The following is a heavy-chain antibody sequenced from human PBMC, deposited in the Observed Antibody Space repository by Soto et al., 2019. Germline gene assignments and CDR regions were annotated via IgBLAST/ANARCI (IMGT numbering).Heavy chain of an antibody. CDR3: ASSGVDTAMVAYPFDI. J-gene: IGHJ3*02. CDR1: GGTFSSYA. CDR2: IIPIFGTA. V-gene: IGHV1-69*01. D-gene: IGHD5-18*01. Sequence: QVQLVQSGAEVKKPGSSVKVSCKASGGTFSSYAISWMRQAPGQGLEWMGGIIPIFGTANYAQKFQGRVTITADESTSTAYMELSSLRSEDTAVYYCASSGVDTAMVAYPFDIWGQGTMVTVSS.